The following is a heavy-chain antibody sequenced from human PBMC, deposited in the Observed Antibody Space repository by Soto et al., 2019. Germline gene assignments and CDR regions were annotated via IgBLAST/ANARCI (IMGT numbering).Heavy chain of an antibody. CDR3: VIPTSESHSTSSFDY. V-gene: IGHV1-3*01. J-gene: IGHJ4*02. CDR1: GYTFTSYA. D-gene: IGHD2-15*01. Sequence: ASVKVSCKASGYTFTSYAMHWVRQAPGQRLEWMGWINAGNGNTKYSQKFQGRVTITRDTSASTAYMELSSLRSEDTAVYYCVIPTSESHSTSSFDYWGQGTLVTVSS. CDR2: INAGNGNT.